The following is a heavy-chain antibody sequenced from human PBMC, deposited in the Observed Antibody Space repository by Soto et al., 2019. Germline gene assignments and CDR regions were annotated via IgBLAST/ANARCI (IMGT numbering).Heavy chain of an antibody. J-gene: IGHJ4*02. CDR3: AGDQGRKLRWVY. CDR1: GVSISSGDYY. CDR2: ISYSGIT. V-gene: IGHV4-30-4*01. Sequence: QVQLQESGPGLVKPSQTLSLTCTVSGVSISSGDYYWTWSRQPPGKGLEYIGYISYSGITYYDPSLGRRXXIXVXXSKNQISLKLRSVTAADTAVYYGAGDQGRKLRWVYWGQGTLITVSS. D-gene: IGHD4-17*01.